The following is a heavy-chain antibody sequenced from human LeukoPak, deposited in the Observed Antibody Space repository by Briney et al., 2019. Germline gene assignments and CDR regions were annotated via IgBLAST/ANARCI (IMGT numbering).Heavy chain of an antibody. J-gene: IGHJ4*02. Sequence: GASVKVSCKASGYTFTGYYMHWVRQAPGQGLEWMGWISAYNGNTNYAQKLQGRVTMTTDTSTSTAYMELRSLRSDDTAVYYCARTYSGYEYYWGQGTLVTVSS. CDR1: GYTFTGYY. D-gene: IGHD5-12*01. CDR2: ISAYNGNT. V-gene: IGHV1-18*04. CDR3: ARTYSGYEYY.